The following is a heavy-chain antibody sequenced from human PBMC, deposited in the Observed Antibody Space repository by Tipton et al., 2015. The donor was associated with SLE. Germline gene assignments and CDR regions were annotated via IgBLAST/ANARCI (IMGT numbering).Heavy chain of an antibody. CDR1: GFTLSSYD. D-gene: IGHD3-3*01. J-gene: IGHJ6*03. CDR2: IYNGGSRT. Sequence: SLRLSCAASGFTLSSYDMSWVRQAPGKGLEWVSIIYNGGSRTYYADSVKGRFTISRDNSKNTLYVQMNSLRAEDTAVYYCAKDFWSGYRPFYYYYMDVWGKGTTVTVSS. V-gene: IGHV3-23*03. CDR3: AKDFWSGYRPFYYYYMDV.